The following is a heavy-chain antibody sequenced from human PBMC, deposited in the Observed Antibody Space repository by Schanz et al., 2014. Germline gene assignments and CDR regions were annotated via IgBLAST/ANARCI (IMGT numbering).Heavy chain of an antibody. CDR2: VSRSTPDI. D-gene: IGHD3-10*01. Sequence: EVQLVQSGGGLVQPGGSLRLSCAASGFTFSDYSMNWVRQAPGKGLEWVSYVSRSTPDIYYADSVKGRFTMSRDNAKNSVFLQMNSLRAEDTAVYYCAKDGPGGSGSYSADGDMDVWGQGTTVTVSS. J-gene: IGHJ6*02. CDR3: AKDGPGGSGSYSADGDMDV. V-gene: IGHV3-48*01. CDR1: GFTFSDYS.